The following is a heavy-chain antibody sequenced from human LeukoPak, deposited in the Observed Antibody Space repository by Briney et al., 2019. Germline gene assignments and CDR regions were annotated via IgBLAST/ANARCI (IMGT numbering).Heavy chain of an antibody. D-gene: IGHD2-15*01. CDR3: ARPLYCGGGGCNDRYYYGMDV. J-gene: IGHJ6*02. CDR1: GYTFTGYY. V-gene: IGHV1-2*02. Sequence: ASVKVSCKAPGYTFTGYYMHWVRQAPGQGLEWMGRINTNSGGTNYAQKFQGRVTMTRDTSISTVYMELSRLRSDDTAVYYCARPLYCGGGGCNDRYYYGMDVWGQGTTVTVS. CDR2: INTNSGGT.